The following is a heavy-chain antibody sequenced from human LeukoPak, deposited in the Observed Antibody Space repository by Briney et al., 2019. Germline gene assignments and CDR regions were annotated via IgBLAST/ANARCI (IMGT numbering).Heavy chain of an antibody. CDR3: AREELLNGMDV. V-gene: IGHV3-48*03. D-gene: IGHD1-26*01. CDR2: ISSSGSTI. J-gene: IGHJ6*02. Sequence: PGGSLRLSCAASGFTFSSYEMNWVRQAPGKGLEWVSYISSSGSTIYYADSVKGRFTISRDNAKNSLYLQMNSLRAEDTAAYYCAREELLNGMDVWGQGTRVTVSS. CDR1: GFTFSSYE.